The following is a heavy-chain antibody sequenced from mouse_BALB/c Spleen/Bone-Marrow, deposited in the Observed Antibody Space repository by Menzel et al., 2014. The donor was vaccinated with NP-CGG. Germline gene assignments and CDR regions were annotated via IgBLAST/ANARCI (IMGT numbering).Heavy chain of an antibody. CDR3: ARSNYFYAVYFDD. Sequence: QVQLQQSGDELVRPGSSVKIYCKASGYAFGNYWMNWVKQRPGQGLEWIGQIFPGDGDTNYNGKFKGKATLTADKSSSTAYMQLNSLTSEFSAVYFCARSNYFYAVYFDDWGRGTPLTVSS. CDR1: GYAFGNYW. D-gene: IGHD2-12*01. CDR2: IFPGDGDT. J-gene: IGHJ2*01. V-gene: IGHV1-80*01.